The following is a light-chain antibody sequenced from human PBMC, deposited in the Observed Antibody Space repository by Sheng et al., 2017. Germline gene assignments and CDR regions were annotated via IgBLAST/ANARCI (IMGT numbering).Light chain of an antibody. CDR2: AAS. CDR1: EGIRRW. J-gene: IGKJ5*01. Sequence: DIQLTQSPSSVSASVGDRVTITCRASEGIRRWLAWYQQKMGNAPKLLISAASTLQTGVPPRFSGSGSGTDFSLTISSLQPEDFATYYCQQINAFPPVFGQGTRLEIK. V-gene: IGKV1-12*01. CDR3: QQINAFPPV.